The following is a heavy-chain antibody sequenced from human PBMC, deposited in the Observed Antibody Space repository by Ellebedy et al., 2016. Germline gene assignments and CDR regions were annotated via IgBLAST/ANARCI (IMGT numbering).Heavy chain of an antibody. CDR3: ARDPGYGGNSGDYYYGMDV. CDR1: GFTFSDYY. D-gene: IGHD4-23*01. J-gene: IGHJ6*02. Sequence: GESLKISXAASGFTFSDYYMSWIRQAPGKGLEWVSYISSSSSYTNYADSVKGRFTISRDNAKNSLYLQMNSLRAEDTAVYYCARDPGYGGNSGDYYYGMDVWGQGTTVTVSS. CDR2: ISSSSSYT. V-gene: IGHV3-11*05.